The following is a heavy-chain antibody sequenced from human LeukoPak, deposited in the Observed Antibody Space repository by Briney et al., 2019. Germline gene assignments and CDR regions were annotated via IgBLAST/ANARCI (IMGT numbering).Heavy chain of an antibody. Sequence: PSETLSLTCTVSGGSISSYYWSWIRQPPGKGLEWIGYIYYSGSTNYNPSLKSRVTISVDTSKNQFSLKLSSVTAADTAVYYCARERISFDPWGQGTLVTVPS. CDR2: IYYSGST. V-gene: IGHV4-59*01. D-gene: IGHD3-10*01. CDR1: GGSISSYY. J-gene: IGHJ5*02. CDR3: ARERISFDP.